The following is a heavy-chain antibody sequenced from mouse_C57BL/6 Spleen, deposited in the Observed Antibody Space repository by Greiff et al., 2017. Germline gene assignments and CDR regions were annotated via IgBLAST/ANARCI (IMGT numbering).Heavy chain of an antibody. D-gene: IGHD2-10*01. V-gene: IGHV14-4*01. J-gene: IGHJ3*01. Sequence: VQLQQSGAELVRPGASVKLSCTASGFNITDDYMHWVKQRPEQGLEWIGWIDPENGDTEYASKFQGKATITADKSSNTAYLPLSSLTTEDTAVYYCTTLLSFAYWGQGTLVTVSA. CDR3: TTLLSFAY. CDR2: IDPENGDT. CDR1: GFNITDDY.